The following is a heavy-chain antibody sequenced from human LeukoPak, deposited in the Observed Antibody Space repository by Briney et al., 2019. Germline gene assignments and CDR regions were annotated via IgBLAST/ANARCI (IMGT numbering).Heavy chain of an antibody. CDR3: ARASGSYGSGSYYYYGMDV. V-gene: IGHV4-38-2*01. D-gene: IGHD3-10*01. J-gene: IGHJ6*04. Sequence: SETLSLTCAVSGYSISSGYYWGWIRQPPGKGLEWIGSIFHSGSTYYDPSLKSRVNMSVDTSKNQISLKLSSVTAADTAVYYCARASGSYGSGSYYYYGMDVWGKGTTVTVSS. CDR1: GYSISSGYY. CDR2: IFHSGST.